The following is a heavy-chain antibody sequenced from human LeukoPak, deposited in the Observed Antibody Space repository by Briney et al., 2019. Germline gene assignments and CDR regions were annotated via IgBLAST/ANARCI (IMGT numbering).Heavy chain of an antibody. Sequence: PGGSLRLSCAASGFTFSSYWMSWIRQAPGKGLEWVANIKEDGTEKYYVDSVKGRFTISRDNAKISLYLQMNSLRAEDTAVYYCARLLAYGSGAAAFDCWGKGALVTVSS. CDR2: IKEDGTEK. V-gene: IGHV3-7*01. D-gene: IGHD3-10*01. J-gene: IGHJ4*02. CDR1: GFTFSSYW. CDR3: ARLLAYGSGAAAFDC.